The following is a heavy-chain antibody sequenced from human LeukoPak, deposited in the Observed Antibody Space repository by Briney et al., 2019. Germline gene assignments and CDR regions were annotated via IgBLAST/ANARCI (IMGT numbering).Heavy chain of an antibody. CDR3: AESRECSGTSCYYYYYYYMDV. J-gene: IGHJ6*03. CDR2: ISGSGGST. V-gene: IGHV3-23*01. D-gene: IGHD2-2*01. CDR1: GFTFSSYA. Sequence: GGSLRLSCAASGFTFSSYAMSWVRQAPGKGLEWVSAISGSGGSTYYADSVKGRFTISRVNSKNTLYLQMNSLRAEDTAVYYCAESRECSGTSCYYYYYYYMDVWGKGTTVTVSS.